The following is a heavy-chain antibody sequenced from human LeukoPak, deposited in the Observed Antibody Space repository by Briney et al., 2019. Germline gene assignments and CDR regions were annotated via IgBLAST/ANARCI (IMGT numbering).Heavy chain of an antibody. D-gene: IGHD2-2*01. CDR3: ASGKYCSSTSCYPRGGTYFDY. V-gene: IGHV4-38-2*02. CDR1: SYSISSGYY. CDR2: IYHSGST. J-gene: IGHJ4*02. Sequence: SETLSLTRTVSSYSISSGYYWGWIRQPPGKGLEWIGSIYHSGSTYYNPSLKSRVTISVDTSKNQFSLKLSSVTAADTAVYYCASGKYCSSTSCYPRGGTYFDYWGQGTLVTVSS.